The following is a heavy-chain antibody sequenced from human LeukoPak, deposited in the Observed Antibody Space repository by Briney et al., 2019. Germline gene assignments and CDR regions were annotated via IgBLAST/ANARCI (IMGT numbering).Heavy chain of an antibody. CDR3: ARVEGRCSAGSCYRYFDD. V-gene: IGHV3-33*05. D-gene: IGHD2-15*01. CDR2: ISYDGSNK. Sequence: SCKASGYTFTSYYMHWVRQAPGKGLEWVAVISYDGSNKYYADSVKGRFTISRDNSKNTLYLQMNSLRAEDTAVYYCARVEGRCSAGSCYRYFDDWGQGTLVTVSS. J-gene: IGHJ4*02. CDR1: GYTFTSYY.